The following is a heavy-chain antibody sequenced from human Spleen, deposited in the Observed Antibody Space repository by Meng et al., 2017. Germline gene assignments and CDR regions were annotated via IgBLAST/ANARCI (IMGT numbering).Heavy chain of an antibody. CDR3: ARGPTTMAHDFDY. V-gene: IGHV4-34*01. D-gene: IGHD4-11*01. CDR2: INHSGST. Sequence: QGQLQQWGQGLLKPSETLSPPCGVSGGSFSDYYWSWIRQPPGKGLEWIGEINHSGSTNYNPSLESRATISVDTSQNNLSLKLSSVTAADSAVYYCARGPTTMAHDFDYWGQGTLVTVSS. J-gene: IGHJ4*02. CDR1: GGSFSDYY.